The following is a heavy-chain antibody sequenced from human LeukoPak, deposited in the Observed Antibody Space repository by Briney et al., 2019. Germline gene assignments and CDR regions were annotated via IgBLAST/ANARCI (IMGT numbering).Heavy chain of an antibody. V-gene: IGHV1-2*02. Sequence: VASVKFSCKASGYTFTGYYMHWVRQAPGQGLEWMGWINPNSGGTNYARKFQGRVTMTRDTSISTAYMELSRLRSDDTAVYYCARGVSGYCSSTSCYSYYYYGMDVWGQGATVTVSS. J-gene: IGHJ6*02. D-gene: IGHD2-2*02. CDR1: GYTFTGYY. CDR3: ARGVSGYCSSTSCYSYYYYGMDV. CDR2: INPNSGGT.